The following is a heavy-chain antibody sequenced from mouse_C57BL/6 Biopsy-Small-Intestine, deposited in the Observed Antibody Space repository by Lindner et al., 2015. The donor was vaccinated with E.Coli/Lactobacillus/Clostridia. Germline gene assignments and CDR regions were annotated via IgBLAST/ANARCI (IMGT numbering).Heavy chain of an antibody. Sequence: SVKVSCKASGYTFTSYYMHWVRQAPGQGLEWMGIINPSGGSTSYAQKFQGRVTMTRDTSTSTVYMELSSLGSEDTAVYYCARTVEAIAARRGTLDYWGQGTLVTVSS. V-gene: IGHV1-64*01. J-gene: IGHJ4*01. D-gene: IGHD3-1*01. CDR1: GYTFTSYY. CDR3: ARTVEAIAARRGTLDY. CDR2: INPSGGST.